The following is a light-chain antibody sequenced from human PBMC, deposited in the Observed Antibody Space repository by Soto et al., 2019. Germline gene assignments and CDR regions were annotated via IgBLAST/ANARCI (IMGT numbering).Light chain of an antibody. V-gene: IGKV1-8*01. J-gene: IGKJ1*01. CDR1: HGISPY. CDR3: QQYYNSPS. Sequence: IHMTQSQSSLYASPGAPVTITSRASHGISPYLAWYQQKPGKAPKLLIYAASTLESGGPSRFSGSGSGTDFTLTIRRLQSEDFATYYCQQYYNSPSFGQGTKVDIK. CDR2: AAS.